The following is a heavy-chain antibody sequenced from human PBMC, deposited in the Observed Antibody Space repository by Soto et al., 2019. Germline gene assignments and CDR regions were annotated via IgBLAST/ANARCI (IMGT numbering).Heavy chain of an antibody. Sequence: VQLQQSGPGLVKPSQTLSLTCAISGDSVSSNHATWDWIRQSPSRGLGWLGRTYYKSKWYYDYALSVKSRITINPDTSNNQLSLQLNSVTSVDTAVYYCVRLIGNSWLDSWGQGTLVTFSS. J-gene: IGHJ5*01. CDR3: VRLIGNSWLDS. V-gene: IGHV6-1*01. CDR1: GDSVSSNHAT. D-gene: IGHD3-16*01. CDR2: TYYKSKWYY.